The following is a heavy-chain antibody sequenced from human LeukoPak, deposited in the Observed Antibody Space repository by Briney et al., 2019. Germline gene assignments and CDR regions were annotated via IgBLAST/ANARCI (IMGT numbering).Heavy chain of an antibody. J-gene: IGHJ4*02. Sequence: GGTLRLSCAASGFTFSTYGMSWVRQAPGKGLEWVSAITGSGGNTHYADSVKGRFTISRDNSKNTLYLQMNSLRAEDTAVYYCAKDSAKKYDDYWGQGTLVTVSS. CDR3: AKDSAKKYDDY. V-gene: IGHV3-23*01. CDR2: ITGSGGNT. CDR1: GFTFSTYG. D-gene: IGHD2/OR15-2a*01.